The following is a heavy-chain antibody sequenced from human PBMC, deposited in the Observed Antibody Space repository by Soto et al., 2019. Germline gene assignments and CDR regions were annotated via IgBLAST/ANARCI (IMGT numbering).Heavy chain of an antibody. J-gene: IGHJ5*02. CDR1: GGTFSSYT. Sequence: QVQLVQSGAEVKKPGSSVKVSCKASGGTFSSYTISWVRQAPGQGLEWMGRIIPILGIANYAQKFQGRVTITANKSTSTAYMELSSLRCEDTAVYCCARDVILSRGFDPWGQGTLVTVSS. CDR3: ARDVILSRGFDP. V-gene: IGHV1-69*08. CDR2: IIPILGIA. D-gene: IGHD3-9*01.